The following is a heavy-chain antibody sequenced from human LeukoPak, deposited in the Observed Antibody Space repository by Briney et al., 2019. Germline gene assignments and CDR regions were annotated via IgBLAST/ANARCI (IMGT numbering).Heavy chain of an antibody. CDR2: IYLGDSDT. Sequence: GESLKISFKSSGYRFTNYWIGRGRQMPGKGPGGVGTIYLGDSDTRYRPSFQGQVTISADKSISTAYLQWSSLKASDTAMYYCSKLGVEAYDSSGYYYFDYWGQGALVTVSS. V-gene: IGHV5-51*01. D-gene: IGHD3-22*01. CDR3: SKLGVEAYDSSGYYYFDY. J-gene: IGHJ4*02. CDR1: GYRFTNYW.